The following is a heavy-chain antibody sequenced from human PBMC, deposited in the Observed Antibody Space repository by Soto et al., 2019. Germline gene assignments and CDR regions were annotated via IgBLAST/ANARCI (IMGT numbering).Heavy chain of an antibody. CDR2: IGTDGNT. V-gene: IGHV3-23*01. J-gene: IGHJ4*01. D-gene: IGHD2-2*01. CDR1: GFTFNSYA. CDR3: VRKYPGTRRFDY. Sequence: GGSLRLSCAAPGFTFNSYAMNWVRQAPGKGLAWVSAIGTDGNTYYANSVKGHFTISRDNSRTTLYLQMNSLRVEDTALYYCVRKYPGTRRFDYWGQGTLVTVSS.